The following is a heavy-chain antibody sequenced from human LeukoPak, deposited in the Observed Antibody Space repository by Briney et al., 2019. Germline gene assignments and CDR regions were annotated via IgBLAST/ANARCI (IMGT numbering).Heavy chain of an antibody. CDR3: ARDINWNDLDF. J-gene: IGHJ4*02. CDR2: IKQDGSEK. D-gene: IGHD1-20*01. CDR1: GFXFSSYW. Sequence: PGGSLRLSCAASGFXFSSYWMNWVRQAPGKGLEWVANIKQDGSEKYYVDSVKGRFTISRDNAKNSLYLQMNSLRAEDTAMYYCARDINWNDLDFWGQGSLVTVSS. V-gene: IGHV3-7*05.